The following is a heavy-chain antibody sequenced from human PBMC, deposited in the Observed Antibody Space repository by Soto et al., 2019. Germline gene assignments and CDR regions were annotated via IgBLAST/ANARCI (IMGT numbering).Heavy chain of an antibody. CDR2: INPSGGST. CDR1: GYTFTSYY. CDR3: ARGYVYIQGTRAPPQYFQH. V-gene: IGHV1-46*03. Sequence: ASVKVSCKASGYTFTSYYMHWVRQAPGQGLEWMGIINPSGGSTSYAQKFQGRVTMTRDTSTSTVYMELSSLRSEDTAVYYCARGYVYIQGTRAPPQYFQHWGQGTLVTVSS. D-gene: IGHD3-16*01. J-gene: IGHJ1*01.